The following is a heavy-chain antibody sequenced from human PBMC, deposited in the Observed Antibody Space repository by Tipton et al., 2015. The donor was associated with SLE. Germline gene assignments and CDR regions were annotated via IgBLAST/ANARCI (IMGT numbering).Heavy chain of an antibody. D-gene: IGHD6-13*01. Sequence: GSLRLSCVASGFSFSTTWMHWVRQAPGKGLVWLSRIKSDGISTSYEDSVKGRFTISRDNSKNTLYLQMNSLRAEDTAVYYCAKEFRPTAAAPFDYWGQGTLVTVSS. V-gene: IGHV3-74*01. CDR2: IKSDGIST. CDR1: GFSFSTTW. CDR3: AKEFRPTAAAPFDY. J-gene: IGHJ4*02.